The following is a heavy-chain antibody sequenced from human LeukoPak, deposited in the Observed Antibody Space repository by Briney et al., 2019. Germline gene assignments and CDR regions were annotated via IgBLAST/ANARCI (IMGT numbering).Heavy chain of an antibody. CDR3: ALAIDI. Sequence: SETLSLTCAVYGGSFSGYYWSWIRQPPGKGLEWIGEINHSGSTNYNPSLKCRVTISVDTSKNQFSLKLSSVTAADTAVYYCALAIDIWGQGTMVTVSS. V-gene: IGHV4-34*01. CDR1: GGSFSGYY. CDR2: INHSGST. J-gene: IGHJ3*02. D-gene: IGHD2-2*01.